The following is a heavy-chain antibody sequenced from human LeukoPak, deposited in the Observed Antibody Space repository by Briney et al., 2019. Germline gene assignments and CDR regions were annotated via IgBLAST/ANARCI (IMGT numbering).Heavy chain of an antibody. V-gene: IGHV3-30*02. Sequence: TGGSLRLSCAASGFTFSSYGMHWVRQAPGKGLEWVAFIRYDGSNKYYADSVKGRFTISRDNSKNTLYLQMNSLRAEDTAVYYCAKGGSTVVTPYFDYWGQGTLVTVSS. CDR3: AKGGSTVVTPYFDY. CDR1: GFTFSSYG. CDR2: IRYDGSNK. J-gene: IGHJ4*02. D-gene: IGHD4-23*01.